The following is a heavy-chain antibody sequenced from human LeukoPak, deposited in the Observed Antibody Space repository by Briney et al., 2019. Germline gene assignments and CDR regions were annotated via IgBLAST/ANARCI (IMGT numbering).Heavy chain of an antibody. Sequence: GGSPRLSCAASGFTFSRNGMTWVRQAPGKGLEWVSAISGSGGSTYYADSVKGRFTISRGNSKNTLYLQMNSLRAEDTAVYYCAKDRRAGSYDYWGQGTLVTVSS. V-gene: IGHV3-23*01. CDR2: ISGSGGST. CDR1: GFTFSRNG. D-gene: IGHD3-10*01. J-gene: IGHJ4*02. CDR3: AKDRRAGSYDY.